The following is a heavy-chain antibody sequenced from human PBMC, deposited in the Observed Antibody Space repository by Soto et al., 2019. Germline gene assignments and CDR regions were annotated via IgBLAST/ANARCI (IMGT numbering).Heavy chain of an antibody. CDR1: GFSFSSYG. CDR3: AKRSPVSTYYFDY. V-gene: IGHV3-23*01. CDR2: ISGGGGTT. Sequence: EVQLLESGGDLVQPGGSLRLSCAASGFSFSSYGMSWVRQAPGKGLEWVSSISGGGGTTYYADSVKGRFTISRDNSKNTLYLQMNSLKVEDTAGYYCAKRSPVSTYYFDYWGQGTLVTVSS. J-gene: IGHJ4*02.